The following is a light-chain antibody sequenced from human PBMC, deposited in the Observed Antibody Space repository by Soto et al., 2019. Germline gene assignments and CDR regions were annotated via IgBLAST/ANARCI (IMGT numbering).Light chain of an antibody. V-gene: IGLV2-14*03. J-gene: IGLJ1*01. CDR2: DVS. Sequence: QSVLTQPASVSGSPGQSITISCTGTSSDVGGYNYVSWYQQHPGKAPKLMIYDVSNRPSGVSNRFSGSKSGNTASLTISGLQADDEGDYYCSSYTSSSTLDVFGTGTKLTVL. CDR3: SSYTSSSTLDV. CDR1: SSDVGGYNY.